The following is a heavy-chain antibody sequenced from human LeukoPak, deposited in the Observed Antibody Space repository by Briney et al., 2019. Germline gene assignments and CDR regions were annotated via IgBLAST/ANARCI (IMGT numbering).Heavy chain of an antibody. CDR2: INPNSGGT. CDR1: GYTFTGYY. D-gene: IGHD5-18*01. CDR3: ARDFGYSYGYLSL. V-gene: IGHV1-2*02. J-gene: IGHJ4*02. Sequence: ASVKVSCKASGYTFTGYYMHWVRQAPGQGLEWMGWINPNSGGTNYAQKFQGRVTMTRDTSISTAYMELSRLRSDDTAVHYCARDFGYSYGYLSLWGQGTLVTVSS.